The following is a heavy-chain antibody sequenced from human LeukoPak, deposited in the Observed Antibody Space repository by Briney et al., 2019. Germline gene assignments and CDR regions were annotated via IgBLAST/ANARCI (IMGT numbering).Heavy chain of an antibody. CDR2: INSDGSNT. Sequence: GRSLRLSCAASGFTFSSYGMHWVRQAPGKGLVWVSRINSDGSNTRYADSAKGRFTISRDNAKNTLYLQVNSLRAEDTAVYYCARDFGTSDYYFDYWGQGTLVTVSS. J-gene: IGHJ4*02. D-gene: IGHD2-21*02. V-gene: IGHV3-74*01. CDR1: GFTFSSYG. CDR3: ARDFGTSDYYFDY.